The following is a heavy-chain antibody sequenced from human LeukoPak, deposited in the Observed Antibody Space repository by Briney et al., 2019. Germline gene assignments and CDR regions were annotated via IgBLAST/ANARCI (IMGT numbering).Heavy chain of an antibody. D-gene: IGHD3-10*01. CDR1: GYTFTGYY. J-gene: IGHJ5*02. CDR3: ATNILVRDIINWFDP. Sequence: ASVKVSCKASGYTFTGYYMHWVRQAPGQGLEWMGWIKPNSGDTRSAQKFQGRVIMTRDTSTGTAYMELSSLRYDDTAVYYCATNILVRDIINWFDPWGQGTLVTVSS. CDR2: IKPNSGDT. V-gene: IGHV1-2*02.